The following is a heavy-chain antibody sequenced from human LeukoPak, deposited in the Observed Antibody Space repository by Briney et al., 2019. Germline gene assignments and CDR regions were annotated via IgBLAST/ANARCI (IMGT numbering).Heavy chain of an antibody. J-gene: IGHJ4*02. CDR1: GFTFSSYS. CDR3: ARDERVVVTSKTFDY. CDR2: ISSSSSYI. Sequence: GGSLRLSCAASGFTFSSYSMNWVRQAPGKGLEWVSSISSSSSYIYYADSVKGRFTISRDNAKNSLYLQMNSLRAEDTAVYYCARDERVVVTSKTFDYWGQGTLVTVSS. V-gene: IGHV3-21*01. D-gene: IGHD2-21*02.